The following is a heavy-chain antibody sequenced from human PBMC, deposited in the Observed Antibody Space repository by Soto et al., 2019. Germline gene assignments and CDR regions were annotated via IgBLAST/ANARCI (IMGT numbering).Heavy chain of an antibody. V-gene: IGHV4-59*01. CDR2: IYYSGST. J-gene: IGHJ6*02. CDR1: GASISSYY. Sequence: QVQLQESGPGLVKPSETLSLTCTVSGASISSYYWSWIRQPPGKGLEWIGYIYYSGSTNYNPSLKILLSIYVDPSKNHFSLRLSSVTAADTAVYYCARDRNGKGYYGMDVWGQGTTVTVSS. CDR3: ARDRNGKGYYGMDV.